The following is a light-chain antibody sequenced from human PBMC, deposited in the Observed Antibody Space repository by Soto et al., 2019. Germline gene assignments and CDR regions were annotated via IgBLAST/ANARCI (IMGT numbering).Light chain of an antibody. CDR1: QSVSSN. Sequence: EIAMTQSPAALSVSPGERATLSCRASQSVSSNLAWYQQKPGQAPRLLIYGASTRATGIPARFSGSGSGTEFTLTISSLQSEDFVVYYCQQYNSWYTFGQGTKLEIK. CDR2: GAS. CDR3: QQYNSWYT. V-gene: IGKV3-15*01. J-gene: IGKJ2*01.